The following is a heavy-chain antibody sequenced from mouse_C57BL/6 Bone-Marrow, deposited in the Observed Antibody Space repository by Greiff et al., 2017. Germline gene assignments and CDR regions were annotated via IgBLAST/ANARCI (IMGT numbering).Heavy chain of an antibody. V-gene: IGHV5-12*01. D-gene: IGHD2-5*01. CDR3: ARQCYSNLYYAMDY. CDR1: GFTFSDYY. Sequence: EVMLVESGGGLVQPGGSLKLSCAASGFTFSDYYMYWVRQTPEKRLEWVAYISNGGGSTYYPDTVKGRFTISRDNAKNTLYLQMSRLKSEDTAMYYCARQCYSNLYYAMDYWGQGTSVTVSS. J-gene: IGHJ4*01. CDR2: ISNGGGST.